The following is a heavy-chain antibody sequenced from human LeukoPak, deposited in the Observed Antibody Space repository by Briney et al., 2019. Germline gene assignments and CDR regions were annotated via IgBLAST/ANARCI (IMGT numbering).Heavy chain of an antibody. CDR3: ARSRSSSGYFDY. CDR2: IYPGDSDT. V-gene: IGHV5-51*01. J-gene: IGHJ4*02. D-gene: IGHD6-19*01. Sequence: GESLKISCKGSGYSLTTYWSGWVRQMPGKGLEWMGIIYPGDSDTKYSPSFQGQVTISADKSISTAYLHWNNLKASDTAMYYCARSRSSSGYFDYWGQGTLVTVSS. CDR1: GYSLTTYW.